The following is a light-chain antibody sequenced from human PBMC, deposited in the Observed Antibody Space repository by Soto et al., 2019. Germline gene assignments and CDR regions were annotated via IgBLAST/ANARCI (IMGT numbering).Light chain of an antibody. CDR2: GAS. CDR1: QSVSSSY. J-gene: IGKJ1*01. CDR3: QQYGRSWWT. V-gene: IGKV3-20*01. Sequence: EIVLTQSPGTLSLSPGERATLSCRTSQSVSSSYLAWYQQKPGQAPRLLIYGASSRATGIPDRFSGSGSGTDFTRTISRLEPEDFAVYYCQQYGRSWWTFGQGNKVEIK.